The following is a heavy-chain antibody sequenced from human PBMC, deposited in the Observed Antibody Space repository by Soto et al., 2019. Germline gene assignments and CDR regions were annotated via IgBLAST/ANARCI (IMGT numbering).Heavy chain of an antibody. V-gene: IGHV3-15*01. Sequence: PAGSQTLSCAASGFTFSNAWMSWVRQAQGKGLEWVGRTKSKTDGGTTVYAAPVKGRFTISRDDSKTTLYLQMNSLQTEDTAVYYCTTEERYGDYLKYYYGMDAWGQGTTVTVSS. CDR2: TKSKTDGGTT. J-gene: IGHJ6*02. CDR1: GFTFSNAW. CDR3: TTEERYGDYLKYYYGMDA. D-gene: IGHD4-17*01.